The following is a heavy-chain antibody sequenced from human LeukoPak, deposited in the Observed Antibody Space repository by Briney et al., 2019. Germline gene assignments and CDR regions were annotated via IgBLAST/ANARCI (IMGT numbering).Heavy chain of an antibody. J-gene: IGHJ6*03. CDR2: IYTSGST. Sequence: PSETLSLTCTVSGGSISSYYWSRIRQPAGKGLEWIGRIYTSGSTNYNPSLKSRVTISVDKSKNQFSLKLSSVTAADTAVYYCARGVVAATTLIYYYYMDVWGKGTTVTVSS. D-gene: IGHD2-15*01. CDR1: GGSISSYY. CDR3: ARGVVAATTLIYYYYMDV. V-gene: IGHV4-4*07.